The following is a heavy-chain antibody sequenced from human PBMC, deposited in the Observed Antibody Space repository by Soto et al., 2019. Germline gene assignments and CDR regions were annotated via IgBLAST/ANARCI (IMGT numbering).Heavy chain of an antibody. D-gene: IGHD2-15*01. J-gene: IGHJ1*01. CDR3: AKDWGRYCSGGSCYLFQS. CDR1: GFTFSNYV. Sequence: QVQLVESGGGVVQPGRSLRLSCAASGFTFSNYVMHWVRQAPGMGLEWVAKTSYDGNYKYYADSVKGRFTISRDNSKNTRSLQMDSLRGYDTALDYCAKDWGRYCSGGSCYLFQSRGQGGLVSVSS. CDR2: TSYDGNYK. V-gene: IGHV3-30*18.